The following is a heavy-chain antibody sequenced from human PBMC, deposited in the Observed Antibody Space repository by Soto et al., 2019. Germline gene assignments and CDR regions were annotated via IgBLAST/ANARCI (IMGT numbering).Heavy chain of an antibody. Sequence: EVQLVQSGAEVKKPGESLKISCKGSGFTFTSYWIGWVRQMPGKGLEWMGIIYPVDSDTRYSPSFQGPVPISADNSINTVYPQWTSLKASDTAMYYCERLAFGGLDYWGQGTLVTVSS. CDR1: GFTFTSYW. V-gene: IGHV5-51*01. D-gene: IGHD3-10*01. CDR3: ERLAFGGLDY. CDR2: IYPVDSDT. J-gene: IGHJ4*02.